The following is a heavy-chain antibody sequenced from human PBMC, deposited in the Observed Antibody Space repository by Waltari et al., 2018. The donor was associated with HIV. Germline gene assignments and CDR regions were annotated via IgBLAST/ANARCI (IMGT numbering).Heavy chain of an antibody. CDR3: AGASGNSRYYYSLDV. CDR1: GGSINTGTYY. J-gene: IGHJ6*03. Sequence: QVQLQESGPGLVKPSQTLSLTCTVSGGSINTGTYYWTWIRQHPGKGLQWIGYIHYSGSTYSNPSLKTRVSISIDTSKNLFSLRLNSVTAADTAVYYCAGASGNSRYYYSLDVWGKGTTVTVSS. D-gene: IGHD4-4*01. CDR2: IHYSGST. V-gene: IGHV4-31*03.